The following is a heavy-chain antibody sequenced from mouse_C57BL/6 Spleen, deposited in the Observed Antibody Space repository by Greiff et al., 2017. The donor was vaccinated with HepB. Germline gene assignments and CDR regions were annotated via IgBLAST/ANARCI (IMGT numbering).Heavy chain of an antibody. CDR2: ISSGSSTI. CDR3: ARPPFITTVVADWYFDV. D-gene: IGHD1-1*01. V-gene: IGHV5-17*01. Sequence: EVKVVESGGGLVKPGGSLKLSCAASGFTFSDYGMHWVRQAPEKGLEWVAYISSGSSTIYYADTVKGRFTISRDNAKNTLFLQMTSLRSEDTAMYYCARPPFITTVVADWYFDVWGTGTTVTVSS. CDR1: GFTFSDYG. J-gene: IGHJ1*03.